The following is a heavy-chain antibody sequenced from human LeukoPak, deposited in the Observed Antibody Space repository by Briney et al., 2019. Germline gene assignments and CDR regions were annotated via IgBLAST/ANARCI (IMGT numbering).Heavy chain of an antibody. CDR1: GYTFTGYY. J-gene: IGHJ4*02. Sequence: ASVKVSCKASGYTFTGYYIHWVRQAPGQGLEWMGWINPNGGDTNYAQKVQGRVTMTRDTSISTAYMALSRLKYGDTAVYYCAREYYYASGNYYNRIDYWGQGTLVTVSS. CDR3: AREYYYASGNYYNRIDY. V-gene: IGHV1-2*02. D-gene: IGHD3-10*01. CDR2: INPNGGDT.